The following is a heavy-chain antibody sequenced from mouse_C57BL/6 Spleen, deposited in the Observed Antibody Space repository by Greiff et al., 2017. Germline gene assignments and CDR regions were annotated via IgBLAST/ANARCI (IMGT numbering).Heavy chain of an antibody. CDR3: ARGGGYDERENYAMDY. V-gene: IGHV1-55*01. CDR2: IYPGSGST. D-gene: IGHD2-2*01. CDR1: GYTFTSYW. J-gene: IGHJ4*01. Sequence: QVQLQQPGAELVKPGASVKMSCKASGYTFTSYWITWVKQRPGQGLEWIGDIYPGSGSTNYNKKFKSKATLTVDTSSSTAYMQLSSLTSEDSAVYYCARGGGYDERENYAMDYWGQGTSVTVSS.